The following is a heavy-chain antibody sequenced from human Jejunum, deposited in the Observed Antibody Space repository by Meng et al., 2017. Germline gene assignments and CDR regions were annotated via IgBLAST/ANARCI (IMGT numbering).Heavy chain of an antibody. CDR3: ARAAAGTGFGYFDL. V-gene: IGHV4-61*01. Sequence: QVRLQGSGPGLGRPSGSLLRKCPVSAVSVNIRTYYWSWIRQPPGKGLEWIAYIDNSGSTNYNPSLKSRVIISVDTSKNQFYLQMSSLTAADTAVYYCARAAAGTGFGYFDLWGRGTLVTVSS. D-gene: IGHD6-19*01. CDR1: AVSVNIRTYY. J-gene: IGHJ2*01. CDR2: IDNSGST.